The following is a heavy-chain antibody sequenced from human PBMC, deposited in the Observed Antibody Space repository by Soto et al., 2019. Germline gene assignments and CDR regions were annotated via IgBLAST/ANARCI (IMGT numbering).Heavy chain of an antibody. CDR2: ISQSGNT. Sequence: PLETLSLTLSSYSGCFRGYYGGGIRPPTGTGLEWIGAISQSGNTNYSPSLKSRVSISSDTSKKQFSLNLASVSAADTAVYYCARAPKVSGSSQKRHGSWGQGILVTVSS. J-gene: IGHJ4*02. D-gene: IGHD6-25*01. CDR3: ARAPKVSGSSQKRHGS. CDR1: SGCFRGYY. V-gene: IGHV4-34*01.